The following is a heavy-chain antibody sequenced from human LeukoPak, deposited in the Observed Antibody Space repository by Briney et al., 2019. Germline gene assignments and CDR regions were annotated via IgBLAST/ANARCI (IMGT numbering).Heavy chain of an antibody. Sequence: GGSLRLSCTSSGFTYSNFWMSWVRQAPGKGLEWVANIKKDGSEKYYVDSVKGRFTISRDNAKTSLYLRMNSLRAEDTAVYYCARDLSGVTGYTYGRGIDYWGQGTLVTVSS. CDR3: ARDLSGVTGYTYGRGIDY. CDR2: IKKDGSEK. V-gene: IGHV3-7*01. CDR1: GFTYSNFW. J-gene: IGHJ4*02. D-gene: IGHD5-18*01.